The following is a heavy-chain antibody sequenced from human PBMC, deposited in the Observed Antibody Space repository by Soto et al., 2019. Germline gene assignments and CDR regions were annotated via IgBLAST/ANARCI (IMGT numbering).Heavy chain of an antibody. J-gene: IGHJ6*02. D-gene: IGHD3-16*01. CDR3: ARGLGGRMDD. Sequence: QVQLVQSGAEVKKPGSSVRVSCKASGTIFSSYTISWVRQAPGQGLEWMGRIIPILGETNSALKFQGRVTLTADKSTNTAYMELNSLRLEDTAVYYCARGLGGRMDDWGQGTTVTVSS. CDR1: GTIFSSYT. V-gene: IGHV1-69*08. CDR2: IIPILGET.